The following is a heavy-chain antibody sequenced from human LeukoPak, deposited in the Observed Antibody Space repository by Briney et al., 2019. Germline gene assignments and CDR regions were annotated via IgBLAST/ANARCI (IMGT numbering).Heavy chain of an antibody. CDR1: TFTFSSLS. J-gene: IGHJ3*02. Sequence: GGSLTLACPPSTFTFSSLSMDCVSPAPRNWLEWVSSISSSSSYIYYAETEKGRFTISRDKAKSSLYLQMNSLRGEDTAVYYCARDIEGYSYGSGAFDSWGQGTMVTVSS. CDR2: ISSSSSYI. CDR3: ARDIEGYSYGSGAFDS. V-gene: IGHV3-21*06. D-gene: IGHD5-18*01.